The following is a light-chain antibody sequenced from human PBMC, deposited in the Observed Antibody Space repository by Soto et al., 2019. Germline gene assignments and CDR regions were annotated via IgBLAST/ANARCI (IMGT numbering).Light chain of an antibody. Sequence: SALTQPASVSGSPGQSITISCTGTSSDVGGYNFVSWYQQHPGKAPRLMIYEVSSRPSGVSNRFSGSKSGNTASLTISGLQAEDEADYYCSSYTSSTPLGYVFGTGTKVTVL. CDR1: SSDVGGYNF. V-gene: IGLV2-14*01. CDR3: SSYTSSTPLGYV. J-gene: IGLJ1*01. CDR2: EVS.